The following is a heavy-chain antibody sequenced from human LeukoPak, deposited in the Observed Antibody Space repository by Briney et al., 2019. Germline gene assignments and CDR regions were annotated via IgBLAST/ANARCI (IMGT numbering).Heavy chain of an antibody. CDR3: ARVRYRLAETYIDY. Sequence: GASVKVSCKTSRYTFTGYYMHWVRQAPGQGLEWMGWINPNSGGTNYAQKFQGRVTMTRDTSVSTAYMELSRLRSDDTAVYYCARVRYRLAETYIDYWGQGTLVTVSS. D-gene: IGHD3-16*01. CDR1: RYTFTGYY. J-gene: IGHJ4*02. CDR2: INPNSGGT. V-gene: IGHV1-2*02.